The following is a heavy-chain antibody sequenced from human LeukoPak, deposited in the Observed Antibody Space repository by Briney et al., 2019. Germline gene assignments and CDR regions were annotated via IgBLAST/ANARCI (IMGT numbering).Heavy chain of an antibody. Sequence: ASVKVSCKASGGTFSSYAISWVRQAPGQGLEWMGGIIPIFGTANYAQKFQGRVTITADKSTSTAYMELSSLRAEDTAVYYCARARGQQLDWRGSDYYYYYMDVWGKGTTVTVSS. V-gene: IGHV1-69*06. D-gene: IGHD6-13*01. CDR3: ARARGQQLDWRGSDYYYYYMDV. CDR2: IIPIFGTA. CDR1: GGTFSSYA. J-gene: IGHJ6*03.